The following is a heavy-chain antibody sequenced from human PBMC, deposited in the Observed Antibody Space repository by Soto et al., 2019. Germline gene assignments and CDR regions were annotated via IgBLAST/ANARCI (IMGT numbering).Heavy chain of an antibody. Sequence: GSLRLSCAASGFTFSNAWMSWVRQAPGKGLEWVGRIKSKTDGGTTDYAAPVKGRFTISRDDSKNTLYLQMNSLKTEDTAVYYCTTGGIVVVVAATPFVDVWGQGTTVTVSS. J-gene: IGHJ6*02. CDR2: IKSKTDGGTT. V-gene: IGHV3-15*01. D-gene: IGHD2-15*01. CDR1: GFTFSNAW. CDR3: TTGGIVVVVAATPFVDV.